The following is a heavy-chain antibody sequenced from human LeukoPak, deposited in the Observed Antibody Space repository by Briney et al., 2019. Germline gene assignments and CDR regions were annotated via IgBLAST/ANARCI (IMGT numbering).Heavy chain of an antibody. D-gene: IGHD6-13*01. CDR1: GFTFDDYA. J-gene: IGHJ4*02. V-gene: IGHV3-43*02. CDR2: ISGDGGSI. CDR3: AKEDYSSSWYALDY. Sequence: GGSLRLSCAASGFTFDDYAIYWVRQGPGKGLEWVTLISGDGGSIYYADSVKGRFTISRDNSKNSLYLQMNSLRTEDTALYYCAKEDYSSSWYALDYWGQGTLVTVSS.